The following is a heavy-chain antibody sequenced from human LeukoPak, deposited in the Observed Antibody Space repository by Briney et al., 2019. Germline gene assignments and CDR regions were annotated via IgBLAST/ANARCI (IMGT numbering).Heavy chain of an antibody. CDR1: QFTFKNYW. Sequence: GGSLRLSCVASQFTFKNYWMHWVRQAPGRGLVWLSYISPDGSSTTYADSVRGRFTISRDNAKNTLYLQMNSLRAEDTAVYYCARDSDGHYYDFWSGYYGKYYYMDVWGKGTAVTVSS. CDR3: ARDSDGHYYDFWSGYYGKYYYMDV. CDR2: ISPDGSST. J-gene: IGHJ6*03. D-gene: IGHD3-3*01. V-gene: IGHV3-74*03.